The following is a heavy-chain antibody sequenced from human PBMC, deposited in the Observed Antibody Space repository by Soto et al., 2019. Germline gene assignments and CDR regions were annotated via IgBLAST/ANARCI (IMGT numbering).Heavy chain of an antibody. Sequence: QVQLVESGGAVVQPGKSLRLSCAASGFTFSRYGMYWVRQAPGKGLEWVAAISYDGSNNYHADSVKGRFTISRDNSKYTLYLQLNSLRTEYTAVYYCAKDIVKYTYGACDYWGQGVLVTVSS. CDR2: ISYDGSNN. J-gene: IGHJ4*02. V-gene: IGHV3-30*18. CDR1: GFTFSRYG. CDR3: AKDIVKYTYGACDY. D-gene: IGHD5-18*01.